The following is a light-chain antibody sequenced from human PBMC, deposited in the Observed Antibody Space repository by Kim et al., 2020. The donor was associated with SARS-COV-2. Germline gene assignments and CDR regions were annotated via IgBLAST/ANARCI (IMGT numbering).Light chain of an antibody. CDR3: QKYNNWPLT. J-gene: IGKJ4*01. CDR1: QSVSIN. CDR2: GAT. Sequence: EIVMTQSPVTLSVSPGERATLSCRASQSVSINLAWYQQKPGQAPRLLIYGATTRATGIPARFSGSGSGTEFTLTISSLQSEDFAVYYCQKYNNWPLTLGGGTKVDIK. V-gene: IGKV3-15*01.